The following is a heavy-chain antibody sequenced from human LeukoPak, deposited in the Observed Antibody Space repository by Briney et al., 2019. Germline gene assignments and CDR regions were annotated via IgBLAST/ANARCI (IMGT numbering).Heavy chain of an antibody. CDR3: AKGDYYDSSALGNFDY. J-gene: IGHJ4*02. D-gene: IGHD3-22*01. CDR2: ISGSGGST. CDR1: GFTFSSYA. Sequence: GGSLRLSCAASGFTFSSYAMSWVRQAPGKGLEWVSAISGSGGSTYYADSVKGRFTISRDNSKNTLYLQMNSLRVEDTAGYYCAKGDYYDSSALGNFDYWGQGTLVTVS. V-gene: IGHV3-23*01.